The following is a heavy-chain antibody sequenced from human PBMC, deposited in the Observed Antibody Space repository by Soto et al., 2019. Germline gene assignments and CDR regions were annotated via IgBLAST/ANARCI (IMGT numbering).Heavy chain of an antibody. D-gene: IGHD3-16*01. V-gene: IGHV4-4*02. Sequence: QVQLQESGPGLVKPSGTLSLTCAVSGGSISSSNWWSWVRQPPGKGLEWIGEIYHSGSTNYNPSRKSRVTIAVDKSKTHFPLKLTSVTAADTAVYYCARVFGNDAFDIWGQGTMVTVSS. CDR1: GGSISSSNW. CDR2: IYHSGST. CDR3: ARVFGNDAFDI. J-gene: IGHJ3*02.